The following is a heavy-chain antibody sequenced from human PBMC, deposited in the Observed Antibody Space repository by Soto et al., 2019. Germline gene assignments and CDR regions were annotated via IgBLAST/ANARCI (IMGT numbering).Heavy chain of an antibody. CDR2: IYYSGST. V-gene: IGHV4-59*01. J-gene: IGHJ4*02. D-gene: IGHD4-17*01. Sequence: SETLSLTCTVSGGSISSYYWSWIRQPPGKGLEWIGYIYYSGSTNYNPSLKSRVTISVDTSKNQFSLKLSSVTAADTAVYYCARTTVITAGYYFDYWGQGTLVTVSS. CDR1: GGSISSYY. CDR3: ARTTVITAGYYFDY.